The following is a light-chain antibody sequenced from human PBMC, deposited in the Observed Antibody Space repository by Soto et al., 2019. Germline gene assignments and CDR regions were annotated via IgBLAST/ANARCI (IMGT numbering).Light chain of an antibody. CDR3: QQYGSSPRVT. V-gene: IGKV3-20*01. CDR1: QSVSSSY. J-gene: IGKJ5*01. Sequence: ELVVTQSPGTLSMSPGERASLSCRASQSVSSSYLAWYQQKPGQAPRLVISGASSRATGIPDRFSGSGSGTDFTLTISRLEPEDFAVYYCQQYGSSPRVTFGQGTRLEIK. CDR2: GAS.